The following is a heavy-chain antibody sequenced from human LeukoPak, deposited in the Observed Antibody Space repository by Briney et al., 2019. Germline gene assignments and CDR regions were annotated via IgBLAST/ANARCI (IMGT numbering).Heavy chain of an antibody. Sequence: ASVKVSCKASGYTFTGYYMHWVRQAPGQGLEWMGWINPNSGGTNYAQKFQGWVTMTRDTSISTAYMELSRLRSDDTAVYYCARSFGRGYSFVDYWSQGTLVTVSS. D-gene: IGHD5-18*01. CDR1: GYTFTGYY. CDR3: ARSFGRGYSFVDY. J-gene: IGHJ4*02. V-gene: IGHV1-2*04. CDR2: INPNSGGT.